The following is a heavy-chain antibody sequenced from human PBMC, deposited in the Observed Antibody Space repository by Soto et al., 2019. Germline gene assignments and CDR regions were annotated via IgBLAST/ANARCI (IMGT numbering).Heavy chain of an antibody. CDR3: ARAPGVDEPPWYYYMDV. D-gene: IGHD2-2*01. J-gene: IGHJ6*03. V-gene: IGHV4-31*03. CDR1: GGSISSGGYY. CDR2: IYYSGST. Sequence: SETLSLTCTVSGGSISSGGYYWSWIRQHPGKGLEWIGYIYYSGSTYYNPSLKSRVTISVDTSKNQFSLKLSSVTAADTAVYYCARAPGVDEPPWYYYMDVWGKGTTVTVSS.